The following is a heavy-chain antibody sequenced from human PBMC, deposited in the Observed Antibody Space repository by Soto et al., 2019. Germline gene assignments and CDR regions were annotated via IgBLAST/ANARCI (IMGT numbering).Heavy chain of an antibody. CDR3: AKDLRSYGVYYYYGMDV. D-gene: IGHD5-18*01. CDR2: ISGSGGST. J-gene: IGHJ6*02. CDR1: GFTFSSYA. V-gene: IGHV3-23*01. Sequence: EVQLLESGGGLVQPGGSLRLSCAASGFTFSSYAMSWVRQAPGKGLEWVSAISGSGGSTYYADSVKGRFTISRDNSKNTLYLQMNSLRAEDTAVYYCAKDLRSYGVYYYYGMDVWGQGTTVTVSS.